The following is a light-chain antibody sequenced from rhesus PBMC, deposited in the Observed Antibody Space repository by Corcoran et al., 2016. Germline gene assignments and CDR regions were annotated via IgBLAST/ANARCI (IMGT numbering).Light chain of an antibody. Sequence: DIVMTQTPLSLPITPGEPASISCRSSQSLLPSHGTTYLHWYLPKPGQSPQLRISGCTNRASGVPERFMGSGSGTDFTLKIGKVEAEDVGVYYCVQAIAFPYSFGQGTKVEIK. J-gene: IGKJ2*01. CDR3: VQAIAFPYS. CDR2: GCT. CDR1: QSLLPSHGTTY. V-gene: IGKV2-72*01.